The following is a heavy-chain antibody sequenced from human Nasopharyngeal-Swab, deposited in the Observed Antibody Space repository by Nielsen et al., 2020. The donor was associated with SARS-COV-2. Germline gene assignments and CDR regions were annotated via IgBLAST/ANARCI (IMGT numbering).Heavy chain of an antibody. CDR3: ARDTIAAAGYYFDY. V-gene: IGHV3-21*01. D-gene: IGHD6-13*01. CDR1: GFTFSSYS. J-gene: IGHJ4*02. CDR2: ISSSSSYI. Sequence: GESLKISCAASGFTFSSYSMNWVRQALGKGLEWVSSISSSSSYIYYADSVKGRFTISRDNAKNSLYLQMNSLRAEDTAVYYCARDTIAAAGYYFDYWGQGTLVTVSS.